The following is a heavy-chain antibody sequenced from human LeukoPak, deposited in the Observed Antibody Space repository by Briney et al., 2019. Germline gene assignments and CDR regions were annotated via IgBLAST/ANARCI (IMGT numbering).Heavy chain of an antibody. CDR3: ARSANSGGTSGGGY. D-gene: IGHD2-15*01. V-gene: IGHV3-21*01. Sequence: GGSLRLSCAASGFTFSSYSMNWVRQAPGKGLEWVSSISSSSSYIYYADSVKGRFTISRDNAKNSLYLQMNSLRAEDTAVYYCARSANSGGTSGGGYWGQGTLVTVSS. CDR1: GFTFSSYS. J-gene: IGHJ4*02. CDR2: ISSSSSYI.